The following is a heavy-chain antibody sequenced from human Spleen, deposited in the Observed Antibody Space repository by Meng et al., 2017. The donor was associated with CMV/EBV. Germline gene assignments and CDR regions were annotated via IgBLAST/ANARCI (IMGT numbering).Heavy chain of an antibody. J-gene: IGHJ4*02. D-gene: IGHD2-15*01. CDR1: GFTFSSYS. Sequence: EVQLVESGGGLVKPGGSLRLSFAASGFTFSSYSMNWVRQAPGKGLEWVSSISSSSSYIYYADSVKGRFTISRDNAKNSLYLQMNSLRAEDTAVYYCARGGVVVVVAAMNYWGQGTLVTVSS. CDR3: ARGGVVVVVAAMNY. CDR2: ISSSSSYI. V-gene: IGHV3-21*01.